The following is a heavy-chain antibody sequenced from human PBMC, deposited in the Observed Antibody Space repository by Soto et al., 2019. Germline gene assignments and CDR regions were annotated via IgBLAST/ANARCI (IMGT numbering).Heavy chain of an antibody. CDR2: IYYSGST. CDR1: GGSISSSSYY. Sequence: SETLSLTCTVSGGSISSSSYYWGWIRQPPGKGLEWIGSIYYSGSTYYNPSLKSRVTISVDTSKNQFSLKLSSVTAADTAVYYCARLGCCSTSCYGKGYYYYMDVWGKGTTVTVSS. CDR3: ARLGCCSTSCYGKGYYYYMDV. V-gene: IGHV4-39*01. J-gene: IGHJ6*03. D-gene: IGHD2-2*01.